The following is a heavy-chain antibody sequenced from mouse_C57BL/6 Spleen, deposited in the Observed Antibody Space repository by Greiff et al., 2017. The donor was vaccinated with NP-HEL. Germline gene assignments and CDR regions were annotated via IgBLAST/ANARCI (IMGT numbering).Heavy chain of an antibody. D-gene: IGHD1-1*01. CDR3: ARGYYGSSWYFDV. V-gene: IGHV1-64*01. J-gene: IGHJ1*03. Sequence: QVQLKQPGAELVKPGASVKLSCKASGYTFTSYWMHWVKQRPGQGLEWIGMIHPNSGSTNYNEKFKSKATLTVDKSSSTAYMQLSSLTSEDSAVYYCARGYYGSSWYFDVWGTGTTVTVSS. CDR1: GYTFTSYW. CDR2: IHPNSGST.